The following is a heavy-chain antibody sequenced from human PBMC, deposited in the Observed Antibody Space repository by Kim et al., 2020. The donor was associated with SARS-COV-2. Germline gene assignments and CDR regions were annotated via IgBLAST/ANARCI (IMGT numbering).Heavy chain of an antibody. J-gene: IGHJ3*01. Sequence: TSYSPAFQCKVTIAVNKSISTAYLQWSSLEASNTAMYYCARFPLEGAFDVWGQGTMVTVSS. CDR2: T. CDR3: ARFPLEGAFDV. V-gene: IGHV5-51*01.